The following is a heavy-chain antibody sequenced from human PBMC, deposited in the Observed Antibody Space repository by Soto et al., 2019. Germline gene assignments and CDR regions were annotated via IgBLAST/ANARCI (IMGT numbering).Heavy chain of an antibody. Sequence: QVQLVESGGGVVQPGRSLRLSCAASGFTFSSYGMHWVRQAPGKGLEWVAVIWYDGSNKYYADSVKGRFTISRDNSKNTLYLQMNSLRAEDTAVYYCARDGPSYGDYVFWYWGQGTLVTVSS. V-gene: IGHV3-33*01. J-gene: IGHJ4*02. CDR1: GFTFSSYG. CDR2: IWYDGSNK. CDR3: ARDGPSYGDYVFWY. D-gene: IGHD4-17*01.